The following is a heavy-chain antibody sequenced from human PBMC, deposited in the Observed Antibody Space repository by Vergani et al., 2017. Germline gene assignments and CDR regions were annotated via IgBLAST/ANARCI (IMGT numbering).Heavy chain of an antibody. CDR1: GESITRHSYY. CDR2: IDVDGSN. Sequence: QVQLLESGPGLVKPSQTLSLTCSVSGESITRHSYYWTWIRQPAGKPLEWVGHIDVDGSNNYNPSLKSRVSISLDTSKNQLSLRLTAVTAAYTAVFYCVTGRYSGSSSPYYDLWGHGTLVRVSS. CDR3: VTGRYSGSSSPYYDL. D-gene: IGHD1-26*01. J-gene: IGHJ4*01. V-gene: IGHV4-61*02.